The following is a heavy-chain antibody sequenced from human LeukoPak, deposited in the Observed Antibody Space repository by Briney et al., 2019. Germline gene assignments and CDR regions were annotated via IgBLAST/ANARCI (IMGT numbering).Heavy chain of an antibody. V-gene: IGHV3-15*01. CDR1: GLTYSNAW. Sequence: GGSLRLSCAASGLTYSNAWISWVRQAPGKWLEWVGRIKSKTDGGTTSYAGAVKGRFTISRDDSKNTLYLQMNSLKTEDTAVYYCTTDPGGEAYYYGSGSYYNVLSYFDYWGQGTLVTVSS. CDR3: TTDPGGEAYYYGSGSYYNVLSYFDY. CDR2: IKSKTDGGTT. J-gene: IGHJ4*02. D-gene: IGHD3-10*01.